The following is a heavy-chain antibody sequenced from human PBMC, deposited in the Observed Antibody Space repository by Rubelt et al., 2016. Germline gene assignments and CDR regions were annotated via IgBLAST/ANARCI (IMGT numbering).Heavy chain of an antibody. CDR2: IIPVFGTA. V-gene: IGHV1-69*01. CDR1: GYTFTSYD. D-gene: IGHD6-6*01. J-gene: IGHJ4*02. CDR3: ATTIAIRPYYFDY. Sequence: QVQLVQSGAEVKKPGASVKVSCKASGYTFTSYDINWVRQATGQGLEWMGWIIPVFGTANYAQKFQGRITMTADESTSTAYMELSSLRSEDTAVYYCATTIAIRPYYFDYWGQGTLVTVSS.